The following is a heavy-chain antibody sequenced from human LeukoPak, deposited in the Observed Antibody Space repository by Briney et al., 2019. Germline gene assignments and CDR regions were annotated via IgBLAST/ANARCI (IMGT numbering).Heavy chain of an antibody. Sequence: SETLSLTCTVSGGSVSSGSYYWSWIRQPPGKVLEWIGYIYYSGSTNYNPSLKSRVTISVDTSKNQFSLKLSSVTAADTAVYYCARRVAVNPRYYFDYWGQGTLVTVSS. CDR1: GGSVSSGSYY. V-gene: IGHV4-61*01. J-gene: IGHJ4*02. CDR2: IYYSGST. D-gene: IGHD3-22*01. CDR3: ARRVAVNPRYYFDY.